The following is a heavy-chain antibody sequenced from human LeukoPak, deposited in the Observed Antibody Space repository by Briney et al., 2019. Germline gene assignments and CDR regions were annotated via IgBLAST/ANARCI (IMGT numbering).Heavy chain of an antibody. V-gene: IGHV3-30*04. CDR3: AKDMYSSSWYPSNFDY. D-gene: IGHD6-13*01. J-gene: IGHJ4*02. CDR1: GFTFSSYA. Sequence: GGSLRLSCAASGFTFSSYAMHWVRQAPGKGLEWVAVISYDGSNKYYADSVKGRFTISRDNSKNTLYLQMNSQRAEDTAVYYCAKDMYSSSWYPSNFDYWGQGTLVTVSS. CDR2: ISYDGSNK.